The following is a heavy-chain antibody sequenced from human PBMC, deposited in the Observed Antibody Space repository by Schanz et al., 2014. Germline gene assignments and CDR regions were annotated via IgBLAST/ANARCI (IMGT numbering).Heavy chain of an antibody. Sequence: QVQLQESGPGLVKPSQTLSLTCSVSGGSISSGGYFWTWIRQHPGKGLEWIGYIYYRGSTYYNPSLKSRVTISTDMSRNQFSLRLKSVTAADTALYYCARERDALDIWGQGTMVIVSS. V-gene: IGHV4-31*03. CDR3: ARERDALDI. J-gene: IGHJ3*02. CDR1: GGSISSGGYF. CDR2: IYYRGST.